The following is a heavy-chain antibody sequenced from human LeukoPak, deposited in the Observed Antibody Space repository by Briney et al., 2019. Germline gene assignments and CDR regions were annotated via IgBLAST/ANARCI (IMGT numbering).Heavy chain of an antibody. J-gene: IGHJ5*02. CDR1: GFTFSTYS. CDR3: ARAGWFGEKGWFDP. D-gene: IGHD3-10*01. CDR2: ISISSGII. V-gene: IGHV3-48*01. Sequence: GGSLRLSCAASGFTFSTYSMNWVRQAPGKGLEWVSYISISSGIIYYADSVKGRFTISRDNAKNSLYLQMNSLRAEDTAVYYCARAGWFGEKGWFDPWGQGTLVTVSS.